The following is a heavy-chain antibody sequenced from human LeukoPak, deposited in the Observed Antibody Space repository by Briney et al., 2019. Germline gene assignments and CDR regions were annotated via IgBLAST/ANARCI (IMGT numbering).Heavy chain of an antibody. CDR1: GFTFDDYA. CDR2: IKSDGSST. J-gene: IGHJ4*02. D-gene: IGHD1-14*01. Sequence: GGSLRLSCAASGFTFDDYAMHWVRQAPGKGLVRVSRIKSDGSSTTYADSVKGRFTISRDNAKNTLYLQMNSLRGEDTGVYYCARDAAGLDYWGQGTLVTVSS. CDR3: ARDAAGLDY. V-gene: IGHV3-74*01.